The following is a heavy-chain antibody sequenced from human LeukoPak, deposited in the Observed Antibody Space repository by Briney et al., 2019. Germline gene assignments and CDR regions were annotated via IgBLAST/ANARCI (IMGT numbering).Heavy chain of an antibody. D-gene: IGHD3-3*01. CDR3: ATDRWGFFNY. Sequence: GGSLRLSCAASGFTFSSYSMNWVRQAPGKGLEWVSYISTSSSIIYYADSVKGRFTISRDNAKNSVYLQTNSLRAEDTAFYYCATDRWGFFNYWGQGTLVTVSS. J-gene: IGHJ4*02. V-gene: IGHV3-48*01. CDR1: GFTFSSYS. CDR2: ISTSSSII.